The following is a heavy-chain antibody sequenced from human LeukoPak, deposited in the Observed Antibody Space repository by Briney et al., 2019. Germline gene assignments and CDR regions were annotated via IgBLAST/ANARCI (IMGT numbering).Heavy chain of an antibody. CDR3: ASDLLIARAAFDI. D-gene: IGHD3-22*01. Sequence: GGSLRLSCAASGFTFSDYYMSWIRQAPGKGLEWVSYISSSGSTIYYADSVKGRFTISRDSAKNSLYLQMNSLRAEDTAVYYCASDLLIARAAFDIWGQGTMVTVSS. J-gene: IGHJ3*02. CDR1: GFTFSDYY. V-gene: IGHV3-11*01. CDR2: ISSSGSTI.